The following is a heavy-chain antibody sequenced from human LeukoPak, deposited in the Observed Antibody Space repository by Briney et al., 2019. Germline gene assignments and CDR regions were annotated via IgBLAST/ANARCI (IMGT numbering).Heavy chain of an antibody. V-gene: IGHV3-9*01. J-gene: IGHJ3*02. Sequence: GGSLRLSCAASGFTFDDYAMHWVRQAPGKGLEWVSGISWNSGSIGYADSVKGRFTISRDNAKNSLYLQMNSLRAEDTALYYCAKVNARAAMEAFDIWGQGTMVTVSS. CDR2: ISWNSGSI. D-gene: IGHD2-2*01. CDR1: GFTFDDYA. CDR3: AKVNARAAMEAFDI.